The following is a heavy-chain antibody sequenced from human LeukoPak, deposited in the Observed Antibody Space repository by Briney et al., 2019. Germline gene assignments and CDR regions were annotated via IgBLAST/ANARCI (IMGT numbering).Heavy chain of an antibody. CDR1: GGSISNYY. CDR3: ARSGRIGASDS. J-gene: IGHJ4*02. V-gene: IGHV4-59*01. CDR2: IFYNGNS. Sequence: SETLSLTCTVSGGSISNYYWSWIRQSPGKGLEWIAYIFYNGNSNYNPSLKSRVTISVDTSKNQFSLKLSSVTAADTAVYYCARSGRIGASDSWGQGSLVTVSP. D-gene: IGHD1-14*01.